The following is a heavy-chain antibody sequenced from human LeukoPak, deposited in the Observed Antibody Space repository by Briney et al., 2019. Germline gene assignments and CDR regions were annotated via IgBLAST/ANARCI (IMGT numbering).Heavy chain of an antibody. CDR2: ISAYNGNT. D-gene: IGHD5-12*01. V-gene: IGHV1-18*01. CDR3: AREARGYSGYVTPIDY. Sequence: ASVKVSCKASGYTFTSYGISWVRQAPGQGLEWMGWISAYNGNTNYAQKLQGRVTMTTDTSTSTAYMELRSLRSDDTAVYYCAREARGYSGYVTPIDYWGQGTLVTVSS. CDR1: GYTFTSYG. J-gene: IGHJ4*02.